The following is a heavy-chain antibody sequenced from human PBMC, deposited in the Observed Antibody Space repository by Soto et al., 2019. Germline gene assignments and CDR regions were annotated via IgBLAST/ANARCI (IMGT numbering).Heavy chain of an antibody. J-gene: IGHJ4*02. D-gene: IGHD5-18*01. CDR1: GFTFSSYA. CDR2: ISGNGGST. V-gene: IGHV3-23*01. Sequence: PGGSLRLSCAASGFTFSSYAMSWVRLAPGKGMEWVACISGNGGSTYYADSVKGRFTISRDNFKNTLYLQINSLRDEDTAVYYCAREVRDTAVADFDYWGQGTLVTVSS. CDR3: AREVRDTAVADFDY.